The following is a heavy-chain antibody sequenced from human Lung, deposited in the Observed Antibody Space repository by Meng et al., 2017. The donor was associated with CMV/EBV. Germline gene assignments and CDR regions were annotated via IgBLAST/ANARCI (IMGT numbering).Heavy chain of an antibody. Sequence: ASVKVSCKASGYTFIGYYMHWVRQAPGQGLEWMGWIHPYTGDTNYAQKFQGRVIMTRDMSINTVYMELSRLRSDDTAVYYCARVQFLETANDAFDRGGQGTXVTVSS. CDR1: GYTFIGYY. CDR3: ARVQFLETANDAFDR. CDR2: IHPYTGDT. V-gene: IGHV1-2*02. D-gene: IGHD2-21*01. J-gene: IGHJ3*01.